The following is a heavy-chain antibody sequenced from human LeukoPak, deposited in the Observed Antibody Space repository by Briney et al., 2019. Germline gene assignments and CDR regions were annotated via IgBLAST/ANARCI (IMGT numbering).Heavy chain of an antibody. J-gene: IGHJ4*02. CDR2: IIPIFGTA. CDR1: GGTFSSYA. Sequence: ASVKVSCKASGGTFSSYAISWVRQAPGQGLEWMGGIIPIFGTANYAQKFQGRVTITADESTSTAYMELSSLGSEDTAVYYCARWQLVRYYFDYWGQGTLVTVSS. V-gene: IGHV1-69*13. D-gene: IGHD6-6*01. CDR3: ARWQLVRYYFDY.